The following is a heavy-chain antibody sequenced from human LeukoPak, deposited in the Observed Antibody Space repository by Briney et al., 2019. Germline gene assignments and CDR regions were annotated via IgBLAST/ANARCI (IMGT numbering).Heavy chain of an antibody. V-gene: IGHV3-7*04. J-gene: IGHJ3*02. CDR2: LKXXXXEK. CDR3: ARDRHGRDTSAGYYDAFYI. Sequence: GGSLRLSCAASGFTFXGXXXSXVXXXPGXXLXWXASLKXXXXEKYYVDSAKDRFTLARDNAKSSLYLQMNSLRSEDTAVWYCARDRHGRDTSAGYYDAFYIWGQGTMVTVSS. CDR1: GFTFXGXX. D-gene: IGHD2-2*01.